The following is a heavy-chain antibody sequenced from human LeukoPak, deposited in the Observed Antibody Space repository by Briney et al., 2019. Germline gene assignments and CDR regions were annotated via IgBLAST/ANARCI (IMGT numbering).Heavy chain of an antibody. CDR2: IYSGGST. Sequence: GGSLRLSCAASGFTVSSNYMSWVRQAPGKGLEWVSVIYSGGSTYYADSVKGRFTISRDNSKNTLYLQMNSLRAEDTAVYYCARESSWYGNFDYWGQGTLVTVSS. CDR1: GFTVSSNY. J-gene: IGHJ4*02. D-gene: IGHD6-13*01. CDR3: ARESSWYGNFDY. V-gene: IGHV3-53*01.